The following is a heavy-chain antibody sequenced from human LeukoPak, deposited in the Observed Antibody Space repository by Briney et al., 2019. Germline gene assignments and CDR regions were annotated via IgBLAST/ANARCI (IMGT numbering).Heavy chain of an antibody. D-gene: IGHD4-17*01. CDR2: IYYSGST. V-gene: IGHV4-31*03. Sequence: SETLSLTCTVSGGSISSGGYYWSWIRQHPGKGLEWIGYIYYSGSTYYNPSLKSRVTISVDTSKNQFSLKLSSVTAADTAVYYCARVPPEVTTSRFDPWGQGTLVTVSS. J-gene: IGHJ5*02. CDR3: ARVPPEVTTSRFDP. CDR1: GGSISSGGYY.